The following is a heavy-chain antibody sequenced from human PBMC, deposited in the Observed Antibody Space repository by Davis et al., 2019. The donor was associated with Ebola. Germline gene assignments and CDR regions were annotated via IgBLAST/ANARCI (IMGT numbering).Heavy chain of an antibody. V-gene: IGHV4-59*12. CDR1: GGSISSYY. CDR2: IYYSGST. D-gene: IGHD6-6*01. J-gene: IGHJ4*02. CDR3: ARGPSIANFDY. Sequence: SETLSLTCTVSGGSISSYYWSWIRQPPGKGLEWIGYIYYSGSTYYNPSLKSRVTISVDTSKNQFSLKLSSVTAADTAVYYCARGPSIANFDYWGQGTLVTVSS.